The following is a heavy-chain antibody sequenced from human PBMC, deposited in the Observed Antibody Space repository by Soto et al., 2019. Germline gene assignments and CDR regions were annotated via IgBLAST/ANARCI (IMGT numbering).Heavy chain of an antibody. V-gene: IGHV5-51*01. CDR2: IYPGDSDA. CDR1: GYNFATYW. D-gene: IGHD4-17*01. Sequence: GASLKISCKASGYNFATYWIAWVRQVPGKGLEYMGIIYPGDSDARYSPSFQGQVTFSADKSISTAYLQWSSLTASDTAIYYCARHGFYGDYASNYFDPWGQGTLVTVS. J-gene: IGHJ5*02. CDR3: ARHGFYGDYASNYFDP.